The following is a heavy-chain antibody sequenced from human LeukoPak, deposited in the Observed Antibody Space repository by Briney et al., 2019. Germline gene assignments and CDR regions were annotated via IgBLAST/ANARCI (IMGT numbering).Heavy chain of an antibody. J-gene: IGHJ4*02. V-gene: IGHV3-30*03. Sequence: GGSLRLSCAASGFTFSSYGMHWVRQAPGKGLEWVAVISYDGSNKYYADSVKGRFTISRDNSKNTLYLQMNSLRAEDTAIYYCARQPPSSSGYYYFDYWGQGILVTVSS. CDR2: ISYDGSNK. CDR3: ARQPPSSSGYYYFDY. D-gene: IGHD3-22*01. CDR1: GFTFSSYG.